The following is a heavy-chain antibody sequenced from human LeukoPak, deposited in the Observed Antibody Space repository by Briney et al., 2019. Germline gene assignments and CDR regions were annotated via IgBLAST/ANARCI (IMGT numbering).Heavy chain of an antibody. Sequence: SETLSLTCAVYGGSFSGYYWSWIRQPPGKGLEWIGEINHSGSTNYNPSLKSRVTISVDTSKNQFSLKLSSVTAADTAVYYCARSAVLLWFGELVRRQNFDYWGQGTLVTVSS. CDR1: GGSFSGYY. D-gene: IGHD3-10*01. J-gene: IGHJ4*02. CDR2: INHSGST. CDR3: ARSAVLLWFGELVRRQNFDY. V-gene: IGHV4-34*01.